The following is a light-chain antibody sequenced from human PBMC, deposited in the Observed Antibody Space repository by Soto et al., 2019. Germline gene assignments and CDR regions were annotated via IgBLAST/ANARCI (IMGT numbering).Light chain of an antibody. Sequence: DIQMTQSPSSLSASVGDRVTITCRASQSISSYLNWYQQKPGKAPNLLIYAASTLQIGVPSRFSGSGSSTDFTLTIRSLLPEDFATYSCQQSYTTPLIFGGGTKVEIK. CDR1: QSISSY. CDR2: AAS. J-gene: IGKJ4*01. CDR3: QQSYTTPLI. V-gene: IGKV1-39*01.